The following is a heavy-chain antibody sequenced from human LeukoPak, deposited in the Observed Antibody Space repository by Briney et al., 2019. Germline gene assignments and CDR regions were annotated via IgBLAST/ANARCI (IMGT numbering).Heavy chain of an antibody. CDR2: IKCDGSEK. CDR3: VRGSGRTYYYGSGSRRP. V-gene: IGHV3-52*01. CDR1: GFTFSSSW. Sequence: GGSLRLSCAASGFTFSSSWMHWACQAPEKGLEWVADIKCDGSEKYYVDSVKGRLTISRDNAKNSLYLQVNSLRAEDMTVYYYVRGSGRTYYYGSGSRRPWGQGTLVTVSS. J-gene: IGHJ5*02. D-gene: IGHD3-10*01.